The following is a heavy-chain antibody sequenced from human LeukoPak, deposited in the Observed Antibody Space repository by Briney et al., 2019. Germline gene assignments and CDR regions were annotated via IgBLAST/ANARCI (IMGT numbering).Heavy chain of an antibody. CDR1: GFTFSTYC. V-gene: IGHV3-74*01. CDR2: ICPDGTVT. CDR3: VRDFRSVDY. Sequence: QAGGSLRLSCAASGFTFSTYCMHWVRQAPGKGPMWVSRICPDGTVTNYADSVKARFIISRDNARNTVYLQMNSLRVEDTAVYYCVRDFRSVDYWGQGTLVTVSS. J-gene: IGHJ4*02.